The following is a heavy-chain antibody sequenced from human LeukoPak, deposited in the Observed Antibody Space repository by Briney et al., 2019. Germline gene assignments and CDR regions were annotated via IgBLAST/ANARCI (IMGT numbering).Heavy chain of an antibody. J-gene: IGHJ3*02. V-gene: IGHV4-34*01. CDR1: GGSFSGYY. CDR3: ARGRRTRPHDAFDI. Sequence: LETLSLTCAVYGGSFSGYYWSWIRQPPGKGLEWIGEINHSGSTNYNPSLKSRVTISVDTSKNQFSLKLSSVTAADTAVYYCARGRRTRPHDAFDIWGQGTMVTVSS. D-gene: IGHD1-14*01. CDR2: INHSGST.